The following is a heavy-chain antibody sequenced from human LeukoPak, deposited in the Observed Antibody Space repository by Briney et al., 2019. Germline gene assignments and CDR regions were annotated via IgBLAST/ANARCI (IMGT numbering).Heavy chain of an antibody. CDR2: IYYSGGT. Sequence: SETLSLTCAVSGYSISSDYYWSWIRQPPGKGLEWIGYIYYSGGTNYNPSLKSRVTISVDTSKNQFSLKLSSVTAADTAVYYCARDDYDFWSGLYYMDAWGKGTTVTVSS. CDR1: GYSISSDYY. CDR3: ARDDYDFWSGLYYMDA. J-gene: IGHJ6*03. V-gene: IGHV4-61*01. D-gene: IGHD3-3*01.